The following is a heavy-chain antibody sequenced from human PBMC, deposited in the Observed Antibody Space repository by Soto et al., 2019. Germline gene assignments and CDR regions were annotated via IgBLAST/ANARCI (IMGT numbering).Heavy chain of an antibody. J-gene: IGHJ6*03. CDR2: IYYSGST. V-gene: IGHV4-59*08. CDR1: GGSISSYY. CDR3: ARLYDKYYYYMDV. D-gene: IGHD3-9*01. Sequence: SETLSLTCTVSGGSISSYYWSWIRQPPGKGLEWIGYIYYSGSTNYNPSLKSRVTISVDTSKNQFSLKLSSVTAADTAVYYCARLYDKYYYYMDVWGKGTTVTVSS.